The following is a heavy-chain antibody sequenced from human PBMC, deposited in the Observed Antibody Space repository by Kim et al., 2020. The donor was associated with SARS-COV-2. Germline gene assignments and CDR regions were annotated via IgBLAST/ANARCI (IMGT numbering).Heavy chain of an antibody. V-gene: IGHV1-46*01. D-gene: IGHD2-8*01. CDR1: GYTFTSYY. CDR3: ARDRDCTNGVCFSWFDP. J-gene: IGHJ5*02. Sequence: ASVKVSCKASGYTFTSYYMHWVRQAPGQGLEWMGIINPSGGSTSYAQKFQGRVTMTRDTSTSTVYMELSSLRSEDTAVYYCARDRDCTNGVCFSWFDPWGQGTLVTVSS. CDR2: INPSGGST.